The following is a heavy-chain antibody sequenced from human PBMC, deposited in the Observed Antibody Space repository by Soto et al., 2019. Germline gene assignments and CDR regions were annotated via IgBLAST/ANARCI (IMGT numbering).Heavy chain of an antibody. CDR1: GGSISSYY. J-gene: IGHJ4*02. V-gene: IGHV4-59*08. CDR3: ARRYGPGFDY. D-gene: IGHD4-17*01. CDR2: IYYSGST. Sequence: SETLSLTCTGSGGSISSYYWRWIRQPPGKGLEWIGYIYYSGSTNYNPSLKSRVTISVDTSKNQFSLKLSSVTAADTAVYYCARRYGPGFDYWGQGTLVTVS.